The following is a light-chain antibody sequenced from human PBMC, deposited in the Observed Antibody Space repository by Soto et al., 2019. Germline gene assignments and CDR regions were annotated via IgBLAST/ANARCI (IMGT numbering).Light chain of an antibody. J-gene: IGLJ3*02. CDR3: SSYTSGTTRV. CDR2: EVS. CDR1: SSDVGGYNY. Sequence: QSVLTQPASVSGSPGQSITISCTGTSSDVGGYNYVSWYQQHPGKAPKVIIYEVSNRPSGVSNRFSGSKSGNTASLTISGLQTEDEADYYCSSYTSGTTRVFGGGTKLTVL. V-gene: IGLV2-14*01.